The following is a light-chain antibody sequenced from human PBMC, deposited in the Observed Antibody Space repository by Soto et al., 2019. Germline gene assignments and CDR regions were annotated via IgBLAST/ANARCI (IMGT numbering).Light chain of an antibody. V-gene: IGKV3-20*01. J-gene: IGKJ4*01. CDR3: QQYATDPLT. Sequence: ENVLTQSPDTLSLSPGEGATLSCRASQSVGKNYLAWYQLKSGQAPRLLIHDASKRATGIPERFSGSGSGTDFTLTISGXEPEDFVTYYCQQYATDPLTFGGGTKVDTK. CDR1: QSVGKNY. CDR2: DAS.